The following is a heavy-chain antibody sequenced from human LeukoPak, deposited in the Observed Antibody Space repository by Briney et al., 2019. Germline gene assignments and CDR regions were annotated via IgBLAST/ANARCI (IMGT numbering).Heavy chain of an antibody. CDR1: GGSISSYN. D-gene: IGHD6-13*01. CDR2: IYYSGST. V-gene: IGHV4-59*01. CDR3: ARGHSSSPTPFDY. J-gene: IGHJ4*02. Sequence: PSETLSLTCTVSGGSISSYNWSWIRQPPGKGLEWIGYIYYSGSTNYSPSLKSRVTISVDTSKNQFSLKLSSVTAADTAVYYCARGHSSSPTPFDYWGQGTLVTVSS.